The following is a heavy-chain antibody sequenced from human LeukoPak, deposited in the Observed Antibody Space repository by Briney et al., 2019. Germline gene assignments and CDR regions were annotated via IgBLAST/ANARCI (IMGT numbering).Heavy chain of an antibody. Sequence: SETLSLTCAVYGGSFSGYYWSWIRQPPGKGLEWIGEINHSGSTNYNPSLRSRVTISVDTSKNQFSLKLSSVTAADTAVYYCARSRGYSYGPKRPFDIWGQGTMVTVSS. V-gene: IGHV4-34*01. CDR3: ARSRGYSYGPKRPFDI. CDR2: INHSGST. D-gene: IGHD5-18*01. J-gene: IGHJ3*02. CDR1: GGSFSGYY.